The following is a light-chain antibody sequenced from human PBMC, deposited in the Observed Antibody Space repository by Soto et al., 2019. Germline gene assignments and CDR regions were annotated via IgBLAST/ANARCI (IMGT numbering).Light chain of an antibody. J-gene: IGLJ2*01. Sequence: QSVLTQPPSASGTPGQRVTISCSGSSSNIGSSTVNWYQHLPGTAPKLLIYSNNARSSGAPDRFSGSKSGTSASLAISGLQSEDEADYYCAAWDDSLNGVEFGGGTKLTVL. V-gene: IGLV1-44*01. CDR3: AAWDDSLNGVE. CDR2: SNN. CDR1: SSNIGSST.